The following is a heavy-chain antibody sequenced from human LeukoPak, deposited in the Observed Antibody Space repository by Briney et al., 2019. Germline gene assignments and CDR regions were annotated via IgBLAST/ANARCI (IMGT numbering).Heavy chain of an antibody. CDR2: IKSKTDGGTT. V-gene: IGHV3-15*01. Sequence: GGSLRLSCAASGFTFSNAWMSWVRQAPGKGLEWVGRIKSKTDGGTTDYAAPVKGRFTISRDDSKNTLYLQMNSLKTEDTAVYYCTTNRRYGDYVPDFDYWGQGTLVTVSS. CDR3: TTNRRYGDYVPDFDY. J-gene: IGHJ4*02. CDR1: GFTFSNAW. D-gene: IGHD4-17*01.